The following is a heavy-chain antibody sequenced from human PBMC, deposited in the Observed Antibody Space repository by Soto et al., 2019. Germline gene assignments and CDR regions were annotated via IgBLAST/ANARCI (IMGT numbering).Heavy chain of an antibody. CDR1: GFTFSSYA. D-gene: IGHD5-18*01. Sequence: GGSLRLSCAASGFTFSSYAMHWVRQAPGKGLEWVAVISYDGSNKYYADSVKGRFTISRDNSKNTLYLQMNSLRAEDTDVYYCAIHVDTQIWGQGTMVTVSS. V-gene: IGHV3-30-3*01. CDR2: ISYDGSNK. J-gene: IGHJ3*02. CDR3: AIHVDTQI.